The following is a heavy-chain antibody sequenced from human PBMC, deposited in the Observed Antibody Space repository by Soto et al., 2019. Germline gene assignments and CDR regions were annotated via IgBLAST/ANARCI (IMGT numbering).Heavy chain of an antibody. Sequence: QVQLQESGPGLVKASETLSLSCTVSGHSISADYWSWIRQPAGKRLERSGRVDASGNTNYNPSLKSRVTMSVDTSKNQFFLKVRSVTAADTAMYFCARDVGGSVVPHWFDPWGQGALVTVSS. J-gene: IGHJ5*02. D-gene: IGHD3-22*01. CDR1: GHSISADY. V-gene: IGHV4-4*07. CDR2: VDASGNT. CDR3: ARDVGGSVVPHWFDP.